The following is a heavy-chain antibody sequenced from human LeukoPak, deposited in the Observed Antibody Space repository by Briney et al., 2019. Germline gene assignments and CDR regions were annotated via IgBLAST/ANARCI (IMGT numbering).Heavy chain of an antibody. CDR2: INVGNGNT. CDR1: GYTFTTYS. Sequence: ASVKVSCKTSGYTFTTYSIHWVRQAPGQGLEWMAWINVGNGNTKYSQNFQGRLTITTDTSASTAYMELSSLRSDDTAVYYCARANGYSRTPLYYFDYWGQGTLVTVSS. V-gene: IGHV1-3*01. CDR3: ARANGYSRTPLYYFDY. J-gene: IGHJ4*02. D-gene: IGHD5-24*01.